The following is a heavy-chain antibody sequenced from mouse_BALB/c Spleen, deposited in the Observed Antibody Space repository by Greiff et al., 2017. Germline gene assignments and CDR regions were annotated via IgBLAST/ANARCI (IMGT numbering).Heavy chain of an antibody. V-gene: IGHV1-69*01. J-gene: IGHJ2*01. CDR3: TREDYRYDYFDY. CDR1: GYTFTDYW. D-gene: IGHD2-14*01. CDR2: IDTSDSYT. Sequence: QVQLQQPGAELVMPGASVKMSCKASGYTFTDYWMHWVKQRPGQGLEWIGAIDTSDSYTSYNQKFKGKATLTVDESSSTAYMQLSSLTSEDSAVYYCTREDYRYDYFDYWGQGTTLTVSS.